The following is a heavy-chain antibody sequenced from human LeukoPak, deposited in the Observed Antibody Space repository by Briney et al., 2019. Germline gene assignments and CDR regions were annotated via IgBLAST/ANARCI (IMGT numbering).Heavy chain of an antibody. CDR3: ARSLRYFDWLEAGYFDY. Sequence: SETLSLTCTVSGGSISSSSYYWGWIRQPPGKGLEWIGSIYYSGSTYYNPSLKSRVTISVDTSKNQFSLKLSSVTAADTAAYYCARSLRYFDWLEAGYFDYWGQGTLVTVSS. CDR2: IYYSGST. D-gene: IGHD3-9*01. V-gene: IGHV4-39*01. CDR1: GGSISSSSYY. J-gene: IGHJ4*02.